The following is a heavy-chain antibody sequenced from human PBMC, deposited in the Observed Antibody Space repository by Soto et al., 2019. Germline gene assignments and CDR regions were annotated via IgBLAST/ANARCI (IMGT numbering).Heavy chain of an antibody. CDR2: IRSAGSTI. V-gene: IGHV3-48*01. J-gene: IGHJ4*02. CDR3: ARISNLFDY. D-gene: IGHD3-16*02. CDR1: GFTFSNYN. Sequence: PGGSLRLSCAASGFTFSNYNMNWVRQAPGKGLEWVSYIRSAGSTIYYADSVRGRFTISRDNAKNSLYLQMNSLRAEDTAVYYCARISNLFDYWGQGTLVTVSS.